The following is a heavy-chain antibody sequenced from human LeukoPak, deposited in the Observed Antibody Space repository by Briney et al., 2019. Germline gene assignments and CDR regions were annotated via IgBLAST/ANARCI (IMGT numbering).Heavy chain of an antibody. CDR1: GFTFFSYE. CDR3: AELGITMIGGV. V-gene: IGHV3-48*03. CDR2: ISDSGANT. D-gene: IGHD3-10*02. Sequence: GGSLRLSCAASGFTFFSYEMNWVRQAPGKGLEWVSIISDSGANTYYADSVRGRFTISRDNAKNSLYLQMNSLRAEDTAVYYCAELGITMIGGVWGKGTTVTISS. J-gene: IGHJ6*04.